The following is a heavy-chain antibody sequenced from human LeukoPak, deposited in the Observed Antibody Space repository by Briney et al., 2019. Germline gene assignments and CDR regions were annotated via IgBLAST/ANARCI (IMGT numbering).Heavy chain of an antibody. D-gene: IGHD6-19*01. CDR3: ARDVFSSGWYAYWYFDL. Sequence: SETLSLTCTVSGVSVSSGSYYWSWIRQPPGKGLEWIGYIYYSGSTNYNPSLKSRVTISVGTSKNQFSLKLSSVTAADTAVYYCARDVFSSGWYAYWYFDLWGRGTLVTVSS. CDR1: GVSVSSGSYY. V-gene: IGHV4-61*01. CDR2: IYYSGST. J-gene: IGHJ2*01.